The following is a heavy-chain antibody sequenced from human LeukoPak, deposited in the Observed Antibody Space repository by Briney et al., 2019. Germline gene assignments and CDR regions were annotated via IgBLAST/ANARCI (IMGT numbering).Heavy chain of an antibody. CDR1: GFTFSDYW. D-gene: IGHD1-14*01. J-gene: IGHJ4*01. CDR3: GRDGTEPGLYFDL. Sequence: GGSLRLSCGVSGFTFSDYWMNWVRQAPGKGLEWVASIKQDGSEKSYEDSVKGRFTTSRDNAKNSLYLQMSSLRAEDTAVYYCGRDGTEPGLYFDLWGQGTLVTVSS. CDR2: IKQDGSEK. V-gene: IGHV3-7*01.